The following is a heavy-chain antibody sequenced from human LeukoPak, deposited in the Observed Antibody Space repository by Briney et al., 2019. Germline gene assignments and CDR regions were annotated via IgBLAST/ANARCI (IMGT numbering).Heavy chain of an antibody. V-gene: IGHV5-51*01. D-gene: IGHD6-13*01. J-gene: IGHJ6*02. CDR1: GYIFTNYW. CDR3: ARHQVVLIAAAGRDWTSLSGMDV. Sequence: GESLKISCKGSGYIFTNYWIGWVRQMPGKGLEWMGIIYPGDSDTRYSPSFQGQVTISADKSISTAYLQWSSLKASDTAMYYCARHQVVLIAAAGRDWTSLSGMDVWGQGTTVTVSS. CDR2: IYPGDSDT.